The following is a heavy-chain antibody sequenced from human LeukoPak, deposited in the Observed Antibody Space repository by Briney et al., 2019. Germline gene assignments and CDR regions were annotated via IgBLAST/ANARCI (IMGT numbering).Heavy chain of an antibody. D-gene: IGHD3-16*01. CDR3: ARGGIKGY. J-gene: IGHJ4*02. CDR1: GFTVSSNY. Sequence: GGSLRLSCAASGFTVSSNYMSWVRQAPGKGLEWVSSISSSSSYIYYADSVKGRFTISRDNAKNSLYLQMNSLRAEDTAVYYCARGGIKGYWGQGTLVTVSS. V-gene: IGHV3-21*01. CDR2: ISSSSSYI.